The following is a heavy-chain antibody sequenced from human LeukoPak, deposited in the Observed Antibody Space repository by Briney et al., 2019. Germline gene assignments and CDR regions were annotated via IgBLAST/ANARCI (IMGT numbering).Heavy chain of an antibody. Sequence: GGSLRLSCAASGFIFSSDDMHWVSQAPGKGLEWVAGIQSNGRNKYYVDSVKGRFAISRDNSKSTLYLQVNSLRVEDTALYYCARESEGGTGTSCPDYWGQGTLVTVSS. CDR3: ARESEGGTGTSCPDY. J-gene: IGHJ4*02. V-gene: IGHV3-33*05. CDR1: GFIFSSDD. CDR2: IQSNGRNK. D-gene: IGHD2-2*01.